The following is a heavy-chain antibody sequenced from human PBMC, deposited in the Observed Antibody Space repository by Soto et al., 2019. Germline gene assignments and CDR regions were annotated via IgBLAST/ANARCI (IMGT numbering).Heavy chain of an antibody. D-gene: IGHD3-16*01. CDR1: GFTFSSYG. V-gene: IGHV3-30*18. CDR3: AKTAGYDYVWGSSGLDP. Sequence: PGGSLRLSCAASGFTFSSYGMHGVRQAPGKGLEWVAVISYDGSEKFYADSVKGRFTISRDDSKNTLYLQMNNLRAEDSAVYYCAKTAGYDYVWGSSGLDPWGQGTLVTVSS. J-gene: IGHJ5*02. CDR2: ISYDGSEK.